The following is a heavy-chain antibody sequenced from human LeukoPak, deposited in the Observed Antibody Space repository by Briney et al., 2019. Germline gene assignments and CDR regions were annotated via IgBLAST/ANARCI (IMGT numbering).Heavy chain of an antibody. CDR1: GFTFSSYW. V-gene: IGHV3-74*01. Sequence: PGGSLRLSCAASGFTFSSYWMHWVRQAPGKGLVWVSRINSDGSSTSYADSVKGRFTISRDNAKNTLYLQMNSLRAEDTAVYYCARGDTAMAYFDYGGQGTLVTVSS. J-gene: IGHJ4*02. D-gene: IGHD5-18*01. CDR2: INSDGSST. CDR3: ARGDTAMAYFDY.